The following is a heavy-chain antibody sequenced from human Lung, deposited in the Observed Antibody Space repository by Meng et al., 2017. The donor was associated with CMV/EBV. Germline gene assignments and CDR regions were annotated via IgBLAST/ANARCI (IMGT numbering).Heavy chain of an antibody. Sequence: GESLKIFCSASGFTFCSHGMHWVRQAPGKGLEWVTFLRYDVSNKYNADSVKGRFTISRDNSKNTLYLQMNSQRAEDTAVYYCAIESRDGYNFAVTRDYWGQGTLVTVSS. CDR1: GFTFCSHG. CDR2: LRYDVSNK. J-gene: IGHJ4*02. CDR3: AIESRDGYNFAVTRDY. D-gene: IGHD5-24*01. V-gene: IGHV3-30*02.